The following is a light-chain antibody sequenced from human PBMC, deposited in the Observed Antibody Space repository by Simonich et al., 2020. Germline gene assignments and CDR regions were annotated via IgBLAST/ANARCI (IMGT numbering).Light chain of an antibody. J-gene: IGLJ3*02. CDR2: DVS. CDR1: SSDVGGYNY. CDR3: SSYTSSSTLEDWV. Sequence: QSALTQPASVSGSPGQSITISCTGTSSDVGGYNYVSWYQQHPGKAPKLMIYDVSIRPSGVVNRFSGAQSGNTASLTISGLQAEDEADYYCSSYTSSSTLEDWVFGGGTKLTVL. V-gene: IGLV2-14*03.